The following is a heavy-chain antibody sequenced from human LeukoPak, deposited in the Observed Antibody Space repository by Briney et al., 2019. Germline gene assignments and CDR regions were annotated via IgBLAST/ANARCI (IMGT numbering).Heavy chain of an antibody. Sequence: GGSLRLSCAASGFTFSGSAMHWVRQASGKGLEWVGRIRSKANSYATAYAASVKGRSTISRDDSKNTAYLQMNSLKTEDTAVYYCTRPTYYYDSSGYYHDYWGQGTLVTVSS. CDR2: IRSKANSYAT. CDR1: GFTFSGSA. D-gene: IGHD3-22*01. CDR3: TRPTYYYDSSGYYHDY. J-gene: IGHJ4*02. V-gene: IGHV3-73*01.